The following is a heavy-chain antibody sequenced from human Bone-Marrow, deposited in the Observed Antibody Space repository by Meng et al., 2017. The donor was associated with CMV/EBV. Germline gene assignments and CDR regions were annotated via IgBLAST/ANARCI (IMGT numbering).Heavy chain of an antibody. Sequence: GGSLRLSCAASGFIFSNYWMSWVRQAPGKGLEWVANIKQDGTEKYYVDSVKGRFTISRDNANNSVHLQMNSLRAEDTAVYYCAIDRTVVVPVASIDHHYYYGMDVWGQGTTVPVSS. V-gene: IGHV3-7*01. CDR1: GFIFSNYW. D-gene: IGHD2-2*01. CDR3: AIDRTVVVPVASIDHHYYYGMDV. CDR2: IKQDGTEK. J-gene: IGHJ6*02.